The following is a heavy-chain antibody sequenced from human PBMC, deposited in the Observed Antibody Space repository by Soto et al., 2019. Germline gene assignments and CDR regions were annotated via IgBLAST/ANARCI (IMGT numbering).Heavy chain of an antibody. D-gene: IGHD3-22*01. CDR1: GGTFSSYA. V-gene: IGHV1-69*12. J-gene: IGHJ5*02. Sequence: QVQLVQSGAEVKKPGSSVKVSCKASGGTFSSYAISWVRQAPGQGLEWMGEIIPIFGTANYAQKFQGRVTITADESTSKAYMELRSLRSEDTALYYCARDRGPSSGYYPYWFDPWGQGTLVTVSS. CDR2: IIPIFGTA. CDR3: ARDRGPSSGYYPYWFDP.